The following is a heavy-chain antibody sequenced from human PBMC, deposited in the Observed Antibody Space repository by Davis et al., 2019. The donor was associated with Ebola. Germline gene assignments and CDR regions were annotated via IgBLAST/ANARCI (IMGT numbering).Heavy chain of an antibody. V-gene: IGHV3-33*01. CDR3: ARDAHVEYYDFWSGPNYYYFYYMDV. Sequence: PGGSLRLSCAASGFTFSSYGMHWVRQAPGKGLEWVAVIWYDGSNKYYADSVKGRFTISRDNSKNTLYLQMNSLRAEDTAVYYCARDAHVEYYDFWSGPNYYYFYYMDVWGKGTTVTVSS. CDR2: IWYDGSNK. CDR1: GFTFSSYG. D-gene: IGHD3-3*01. J-gene: IGHJ6*03.